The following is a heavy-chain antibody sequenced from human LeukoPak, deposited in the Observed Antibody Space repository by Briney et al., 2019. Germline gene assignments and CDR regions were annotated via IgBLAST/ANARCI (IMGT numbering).Heavy chain of an antibody. D-gene: IGHD3-10*01. V-gene: IGHV3-30*03. Sequence: GGSLRLSCAASGFTFSSYGMHWVRQAPGKGLEWVAVISYDGSNKYYADSVKGRFTISRDNSKNALYLQMNSLRAEDTAVYYCARDLPLGPTMVRGVAQPGMDVWGQGTTVTVSS. J-gene: IGHJ6*02. CDR1: GFTFSSYG. CDR3: ARDLPLGPTMVRGVAQPGMDV. CDR2: ISYDGSNK.